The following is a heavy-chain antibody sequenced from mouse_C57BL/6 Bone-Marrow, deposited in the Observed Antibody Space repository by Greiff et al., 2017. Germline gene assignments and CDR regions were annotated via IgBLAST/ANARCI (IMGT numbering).Heavy chain of an antibody. D-gene: IGHD6-1*01. CDR1: GYSFTGYY. Sequence: EVQLQQSGPELVKPGASVKISCKASGYSFTGYYMNWVKQSPEKSLEWIGEINPSTGGTTYNQKFKAKATLTVDKSSSTAYLQLKSLTSEDSAVYYCARRLLSPPQAMDYWGQGTSVTVSS. J-gene: IGHJ4*01. V-gene: IGHV1-42*01. CDR2: INPSTGGT. CDR3: ARRLLSPPQAMDY.